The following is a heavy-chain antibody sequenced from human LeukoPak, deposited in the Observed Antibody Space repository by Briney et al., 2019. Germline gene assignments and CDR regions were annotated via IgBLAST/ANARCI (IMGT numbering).Heavy chain of an antibody. CDR3: ARGSGYSSSWSFDY. V-gene: IGHV1-18*01. Sequence: GASVEVSCKASGYTFTSNGISWVRQAPGQGLEWMGWISAYNGNTNYAQKLQGRVTMTTDTSTSTAYMELRSLRSDDTAVYYCARGSGYSSSWSFDYWGQGTLVTVSS. J-gene: IGHJ4*02. D-gene: IGHD6-13*01. CDR2: ISAYNGNT. CDR1: GYTFTSNG.